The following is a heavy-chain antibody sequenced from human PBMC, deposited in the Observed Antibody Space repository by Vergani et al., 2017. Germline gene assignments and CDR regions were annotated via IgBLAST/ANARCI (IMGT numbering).Heavy chain of an antibody. J-gene: IGHJ4*02. CDR3: ARAGGFLEWLSPPDY. D-gene: IGHD3-3*01. Sequence: QVQLQESGPGLVKPSETLSLTCTVSGYSISSGYYWGWIRQPPGKGLEWIGSIYHSGSTYYNPSLKSRVTISVDTSKNQFSLKLSSVTAAEPAVYYCARAGGFLEWLSPPDYWGQGTLVTVSS. V-gene: IGHV4-38-2*02. CDR2: IYHSGST. CDR1: GYSISSGYY.